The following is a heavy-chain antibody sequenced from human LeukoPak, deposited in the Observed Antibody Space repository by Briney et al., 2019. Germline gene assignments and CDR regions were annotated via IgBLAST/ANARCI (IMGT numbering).Heavy chain of an antibody. CDR1: GFIFSSYW. CDR3: ARTKEMASISYFDS. V-gene: IGHV3-74*01. CDR2: INTDGSST. J-gene: IGHJ4*02. Sequence: GGSLRLSCAASGFIFSSYWMHWVRHAPGKGLAWVSRINTDGSSTSYADSVKGRFTISRDNAKNTLYLQMNSLRADDTAVYYCARTKEMASISYFDSWGQGTLVTVSS. D-gene: IGHD5-24*01.